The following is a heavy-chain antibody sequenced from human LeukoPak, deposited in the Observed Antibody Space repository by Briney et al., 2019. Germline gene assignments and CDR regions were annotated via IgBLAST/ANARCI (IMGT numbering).Heavy chain of an antibody. J-gene: IGHJ6*02. CDR1: GFTFTDYS. CDR2: LGRRGENR. Sequence: PGGSLRLSCAASGFTFTDYSMIWVRQAPGKGVEWVSGLGRRGENRYYATSVRGRFSISRDNSKDTVYLQMNSLRAEDTAIYYCVKDRPCETCMPMDAWGQGTTVTVSS. D-gene: IGHD2-2*01. V-gene: IGHV3-23*01. CDR3: VKDRPCETCMPMDA.